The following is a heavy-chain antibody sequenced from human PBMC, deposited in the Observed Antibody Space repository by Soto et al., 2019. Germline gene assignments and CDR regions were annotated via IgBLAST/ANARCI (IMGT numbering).Heavy chain of an antibody. J-gene: IGHJ3*02. Sequence: QVQLQESGPGLVKPSQTLSLTCTVSDDSVTSGGYYWSWIRQHPGKGLEWIGYIYDSGSTDYNPSLQSRVTISVDTSQKHFSLKLSSVTAADTAVYYCTRSKRGSYYSRAFDIWGQGKMVTVSS. D-gene: IGHD1-26*01. CDR1: DDSVTSGGYY. CDR3: TRSKRGSYYSRAFDI. CDR2: IYDSGST. V-gene: IGHV4-31*03.